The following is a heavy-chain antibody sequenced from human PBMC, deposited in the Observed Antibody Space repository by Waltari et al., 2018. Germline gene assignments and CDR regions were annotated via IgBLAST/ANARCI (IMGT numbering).Heavy chain of an antibody. CDR2: MNPNSGNT. Sequence: QVQLVQSGAEVKKPGASVKVSCKASGYTFTSYDINWVRQATGQGLEWMGWMNPNSGNTGYAQKFQGRVTMNRNTSISTAYMELSSLRSEDTAVYYCARVELHYSSSWIRSDYYFDYWGQGTLVTVSS. V-gene: IGHV1-8*01. CDR3: ARVELHYSSSWIRSDYYFDY. D-gene: IGHD6-13*01. J-gene: IGHJ4*02. CDR1: GYTFTSYD.